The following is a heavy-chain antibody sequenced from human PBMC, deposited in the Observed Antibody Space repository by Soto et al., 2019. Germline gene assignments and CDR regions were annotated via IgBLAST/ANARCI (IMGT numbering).Heavy chain of an antibody. D-gene: IGHD1-1*01. J-gene: IGHJ5*02. CDR3: ARQLAGTRVPWFDP. V-gene: IGHV1-69*02. CDR2: IIPILGIA. Sequence: QVQLVQSGAEVKKPGSSVKVSCKASGGTFSSYTVSWVRQAPGQGLEWMGRIIPILGIANYAQKFQGRVTITADKSTSTAYMELSSLRSEDTAAYYCARQLAGTRVPWFDPWGQGTLVTVSS. CDR1: GGTFSSYT.